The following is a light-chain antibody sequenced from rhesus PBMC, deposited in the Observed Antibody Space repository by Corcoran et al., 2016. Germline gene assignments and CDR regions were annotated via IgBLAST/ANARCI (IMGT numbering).Light chain of an antibody. Sequence: ETVVTQSPATLSLSPGERATLSCRASQRVGSYLAWYQQKPGQAPRLLIYGASSRATGFPERFSGSGSGTDFPLTISSLGPEDVGVYFCQQSSNLWTFGQGTKVEIK. CDR1: QRVGSY. V-gene: IGKV3-24*04. CDR2: GAS. J-gene: IGKJ1*01. CDR3: QQSSNLWT.